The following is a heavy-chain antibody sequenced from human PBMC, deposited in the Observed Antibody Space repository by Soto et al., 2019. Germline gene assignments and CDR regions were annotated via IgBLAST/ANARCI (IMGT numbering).Heavy chain of an antibody. CDR2: ISSSSSYT. CDR1: GFTFSDYY. Sequence: SLRLSCAASGFTFSDYYMSWIRQAPGKGLEWVSYISSSSSYTNYADSVKGRFTISRDNAKNSLYLQMNSLRAEDTAVYYCARDDGRSSSWYGYNWFDPWGQGTLVTVSS. D-gene: IGHD6-13*01. J-gene: IGHJ5*02. CDR3: ARDDGRSSSWYGYNWFDP. V-gene: IGHV3-11*05.